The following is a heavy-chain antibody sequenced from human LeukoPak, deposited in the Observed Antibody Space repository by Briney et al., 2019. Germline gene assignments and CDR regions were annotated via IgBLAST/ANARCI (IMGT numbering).Heavy chain of an antibody. CDR3: ARRKTSATRAFDI. CDR2: INHSGST. J-gene: IGHJ3*02. D-gene: IGHD6-6*01. V-gene: IGHV4-34*01. Sequence: SETLSLTCAVYGGSFSGYYWSWIRQPPGKGLEWIGEINHSGSTNYNPSLKSRVTISVDTSKNQFSLKLSSVTAADTAVYYCARRKTSATRAFDIWGQGTMVTVSS. CDR1: GGSFSGYY.